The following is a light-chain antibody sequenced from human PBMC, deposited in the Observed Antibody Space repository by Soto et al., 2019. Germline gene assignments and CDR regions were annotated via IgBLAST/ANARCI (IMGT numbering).Light chain of an antibody. J-gene: IGKJ3*01. CDR3: QQRSNWPLST. V-gene: IGKV3-11*01. CDR2: DAS. CDR1: QSVSSY. Sequence: EIVLTQSPATLSLSPGERATLSCRASQSVSSYLAWYQQKPGQAPRLLIYDASNRATGIPARFSGSGSGPDFARTISRLGPDDFAVYECQQRSNWPLSTFGPGTKVDIK.